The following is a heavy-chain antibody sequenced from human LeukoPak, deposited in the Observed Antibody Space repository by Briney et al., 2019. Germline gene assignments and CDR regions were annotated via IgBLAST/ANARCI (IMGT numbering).Heavy chain of an antibody. CDR2: IWYDGSNK. CDR3: ARFHLQQLGDFDY. D-gene: IGHD6-13*01. V-gene: IGHV3-33*01. J-gene: IGHJ4*02. Sequence: PGGSLRLSCAASGFTFSSYGMHWVRQAPGKGLEWVAVIWYDGSNKYYADSVKGRFTISRDNSKNTLYLQMNGLRAEDTAVYYCARFHLQQLGDFDYWGQGTLVTVSS. CDR1: GFTFSSYG.